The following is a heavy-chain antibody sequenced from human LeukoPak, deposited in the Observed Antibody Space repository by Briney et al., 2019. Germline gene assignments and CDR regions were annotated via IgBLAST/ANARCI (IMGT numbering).Heavy chain of an antibody. J-gene: IGHJ4*02. CDR3: VKDTPLDSGEEYYFDS. CDR1: GFTFRIYG. V-gene: IGHV3-23*01. D-gene: IGHD4-17*01. CDR2: ISDSGATT. Sequence: GGSLRLSCAASGFTFRIYGMSWVRQAPGKGLEWVSVISDSGATTYADSVKGRFTISRDNSKNTLDLQMNSLRAEDTAVYYCVKDTPLDSGEEYYFDSWGQGTLVTVSS.